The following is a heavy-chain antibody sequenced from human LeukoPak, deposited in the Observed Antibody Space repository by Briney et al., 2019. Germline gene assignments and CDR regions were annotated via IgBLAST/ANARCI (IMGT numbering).Heavy chain of an antibody. J-gene: IGHJ4*02. V-gene: IGHV1-69*13. CDR1: GGTFSSYA. CDR3: ARDSYYYDSSGYYGPFDY. D-gene: IGHD3-22*01. CDR2: IIPIFGTA. Sequence: SVKLSCKASGGTFSSYAISWVRQAPGQGLEWMGGIIPIFGTANYAQKFQGRVTITADESTSTAYMELSSLRSEDTAVYYCARDSYYYDSSGYYGPFDYWGQGPLVTVSS.